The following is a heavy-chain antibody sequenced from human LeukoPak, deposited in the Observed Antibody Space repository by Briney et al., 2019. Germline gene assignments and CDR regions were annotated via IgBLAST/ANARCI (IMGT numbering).Heavy chain of an antibody. J-gene: IGHJ6*03. Sequence: GGSLRLPCAASGFTFSSYAMSWVRQAPGKGLEWVSAISGSGGSTYYADSVKGRFTISRDNSKNTLYLQMNSLRAEDTAVYYCAKGCVYSSSSIFYYYYYMDVWGKGTTVTVSS. CDR3: AKGCVYSSSSIFYYYYYMDV. D-gene: IGHD6-6*01. V-gene: IGHV3-23*01. CDR2: ISGSGGST. CDR1: GFTFSSYA.